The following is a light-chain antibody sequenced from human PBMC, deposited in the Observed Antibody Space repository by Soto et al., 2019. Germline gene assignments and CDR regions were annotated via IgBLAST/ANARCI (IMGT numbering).Light chain of an antibody. Sequence: EIVMTQSPATLSVSPGERVTLSCRASQSINYNLAWYQQRPGQAPRLLIQGASTRATGIPVRFSGSGSGTEFTLIISSLQSEDFAVYYCQQYKNWYTFGQGTKLEIK. J-gene: IGKJ2*01. V-gene: IGKV3-15*01. CDR3: QQYKNWYT. CDR2: GAS. CDR1: QSINYN.